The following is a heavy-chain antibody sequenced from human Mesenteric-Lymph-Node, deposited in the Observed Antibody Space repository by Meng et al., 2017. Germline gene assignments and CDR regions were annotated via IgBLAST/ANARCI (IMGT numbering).Heavy chain of an antibody. J-gene: IGHJ3*02. V-gene: IGHV4-38-2*02. CDR2: IHQSGST. D-gene: IGHD6-19*01. Sequence: SETLSLTCIVSGYSIRSGYHWGWIRQPPGKGLEWIGSIHQSGSTFYSASLKSRVAISVDTAKNQFSLKLTSVTAADTAVYYCASVASSALGFAAFDIWGQGTLVTVSS. CDR3: ASVASSALGFAAFDI. CDR1: GYSIRSGYH.